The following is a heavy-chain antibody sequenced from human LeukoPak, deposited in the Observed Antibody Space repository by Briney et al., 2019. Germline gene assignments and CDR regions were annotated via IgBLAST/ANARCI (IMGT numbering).Heavy chain of an antibody. Sequence: GGSLRLSCAASGFTFSSYWMSWVGQAPGKGLEGVANIKQDGSEKYYVDSVKGRFTISRDNAKNSLYLQMNILRAEDTAVYYCARPIVGAAVGDYWGQGTLVTVSS. CDR3: ARPIVGAAVGDY. D-gene: IGHD1-26*01. CDR1: GFTFSSYW. CDR2: IKQDGSEK. J-gene: IGHJ4*02. V-gene: IGHV3-7*01.